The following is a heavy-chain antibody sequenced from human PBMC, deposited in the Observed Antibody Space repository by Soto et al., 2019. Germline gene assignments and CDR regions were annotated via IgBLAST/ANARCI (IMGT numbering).Heavy chain of an antibody. D-gene: IGHD6-13*01. CDR3: ARHERIAAAGTLDY. J-gene: IGHJ4*02. CDR2: IYYSGRT. V-gene: IGHV4-30-4*02. Sequence: SETLSLTCTVSGGSISSGDYYWSWIRQPPGKGLEWIGYIYYSGRTYYNPSLKSRVTISVDTYKNQFSMKMSYVTAADTAEDYCARHERIAAAGTLDYWGQGTLVTVSS. CDR1: GGSISSGDYY.